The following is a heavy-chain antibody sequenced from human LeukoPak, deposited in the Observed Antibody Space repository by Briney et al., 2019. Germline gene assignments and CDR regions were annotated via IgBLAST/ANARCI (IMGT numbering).Heavy chain of an antibody. J-gene: IGHJ5*02. D-gene: IGHD2-15*01. CDR2: INHSGST. CDR1: GGSFSGYY. V-gene: IGHV4-34*01. CDR3: AGDGAKGYCRGGSCQPRFDP. Sequence: SETLSLTCTVYGGSFSGYYWSWIRQPPGKGLEWIGEINHSGSTNYNPSLKSRVTISVDTSKNQFSLKLSSVTAADTAVDYCAGDGAKGYCRGGSCQPRFDPWGQGTLVTVSS.